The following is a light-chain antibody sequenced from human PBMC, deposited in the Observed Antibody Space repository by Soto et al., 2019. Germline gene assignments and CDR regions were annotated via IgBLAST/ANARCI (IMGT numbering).Light chain of an antibody. CDR1: SSDVGNYDS. J-gene: IGLJ1*01. CDR2: EVN. Sequence: QSALTQPPSASGSPGQSVTISCTGTSSDVGNYDSVSWYQHHPGKAPQPVIYEVNKRPSGVPDRFSGSKSGNTASLTVSGLQAEDEGDYYCSSYAGSNNYVFGTGTKVTVL. CDR3: SSYAGSNNYV. V-gene: IGLV2-8*01.